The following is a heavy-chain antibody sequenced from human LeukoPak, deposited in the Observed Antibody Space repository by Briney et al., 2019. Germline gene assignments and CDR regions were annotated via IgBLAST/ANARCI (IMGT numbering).Heavy chain of an antibody. J-gene: IGHJ3*02. CDR3: ARDGDGKWFGEFVWGTSIEDAFDI. V-gene: IGHV3-30*03. D-gene: IGHD3-10*01. CDR1: GFPINKYG. CDR2: ISYDGSNK. Sequence: GGSLRLSCAVSGFPINKYGMHWVRQAPGKGLEWVAVISYDGSNKYYADSVKGRFTISRDNSKNTLYLQMNSLRAEDTAVYYCARDGDGKWFGEFVWGTSIEDAFDIWGQGTMVTVSS.